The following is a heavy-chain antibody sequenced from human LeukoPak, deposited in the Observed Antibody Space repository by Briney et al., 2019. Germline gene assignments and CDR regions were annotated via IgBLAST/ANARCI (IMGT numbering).Heavy chain of an antibody. D-gene: IGHD6-13*01. CDR1: GFIFSSYA. CDR3: ARDISWYFDY. J-gene: IGHJ4*02. Sequence: GGSLRLSCAASGFIFSSYAMSWVRQAPGKGLEWVSYGGSGGSTYYADSVKGRFTVSRDNSKNTLFLQMSSLRAEDTAVYYCARDISWYFDYWGKGMLVTVSS. CDR2: GGSGGST. V-gene: IGHV3-23*01.